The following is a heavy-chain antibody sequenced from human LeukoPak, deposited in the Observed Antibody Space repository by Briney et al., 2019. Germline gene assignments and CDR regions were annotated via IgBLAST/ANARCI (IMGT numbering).Heavy chain of an antibody. Sequence: PSETLSLTCTVSGVPIYSYYWSWLRQTAGKGLEWVGRLYPGVSTNYNPSLKSRVTMSVDTSKNQFALKLSAVTAADTAVYYCARLKFYDSTGYSPGHYMDVWGKGTTVTVSS. CDR2: LYPGVST. CDR1: GVPIYSYY. CDR3: ARLKFYDSTGYSPGHYMDV. V-gene: IGHV4-4*07. D-gene: IGHD3-22*01. J-gene: IGHJ6*03.